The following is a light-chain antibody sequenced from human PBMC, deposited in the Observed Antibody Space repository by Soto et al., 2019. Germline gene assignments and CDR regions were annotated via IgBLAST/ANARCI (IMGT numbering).Light chain of an antibody. Sequence: VLTQPPSASGTPGQRVTISCSGSSSNIGINTVNWYQQLPGTAPKLLIYSNNQRPSGVPDRFSGSKSGTSASLAISGLQSEDEADYYCAAWDDSLNGPVFGTGTKVTVL. CDR3: AAWDDSLNGPV. CDR1: SSNIGINT. J-gene: IGLJ1*01. V-gene: IGLV1-44*01. CDR2: SNN.